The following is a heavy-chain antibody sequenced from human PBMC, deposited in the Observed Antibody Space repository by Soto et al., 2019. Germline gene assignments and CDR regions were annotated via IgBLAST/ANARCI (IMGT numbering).Heavy chain of an antibody. CDR1: GYTFTSYG. V-gene: IGHV1-18*01. CDR2: SSANNGDT. J-gene: IGHJ4*02. CDR3: ARDKTAVTNYYDTRGFDY. Sequence: ASVKVSCKASGYTFTSYGIIWVRQAPGQGLEWMGWSSANNGDTKYAQKFQGRVTMTTDTSTSTAYMELRSLRSDDTAVYYCARDKTAVTNYYDTRGFDYWGQGTLVTVS. D-gene: IGHD3-22*01.